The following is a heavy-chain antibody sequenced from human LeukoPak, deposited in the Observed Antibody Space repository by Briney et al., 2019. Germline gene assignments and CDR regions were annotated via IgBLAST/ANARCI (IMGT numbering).Heavy chain of an antibody. D-gene: IGHD3-10*01. V-gene: IGHV3-53*01. J-gene: IGHJ4*02. CDR3: ARVPMVRGFTWYYFDF. Sequence: GGSLRLSCAASGFIVSSSYMSWVRQAPGKGLEWVSVIYSGGNTYYADSVKGRFTISRDNSKNTLYLQMNTLRAEDTAVYYCARVPMVRGFTWYYFDFWGQGTLVTVSS. CDR1: GFIVSSSY. CDR2: IYSGGNT.